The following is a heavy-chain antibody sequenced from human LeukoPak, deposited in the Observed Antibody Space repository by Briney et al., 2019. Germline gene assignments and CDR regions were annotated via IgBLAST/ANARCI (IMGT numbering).Heavy chain of an antibody. CDR2: IYPGDSDT. D-gene: IGHD3-9*01. Sequence: GESLKISCKGSGYSFTSYWIGWARQMPGKGLEWMGIIYPGDSDTRYSPSFQGQVTISADKSISTAYLQWSSLKASDTAMYYCARLLRYFDWLTELFAYWGQGTLVTVSS. V-gene: IGHV5-51*01. CDR1: GYSFTSYW. CDR3: ARLLRYFDWLTELFAY. J-gene: IGHJ4*02.